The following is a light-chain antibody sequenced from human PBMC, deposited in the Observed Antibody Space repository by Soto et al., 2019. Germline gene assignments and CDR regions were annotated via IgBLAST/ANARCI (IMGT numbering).Light chain of an antibody. CDR1: QSVSSNS. CDR2: GAS. J-gene: IGKJ2*03. CDR3: QQYGNSPLYS. V-gene: IGKV3-20*01. Sequence: EIVLTQSPGTLSLTPGERATLSCRASQSVSSNSLAWYQHLPGQAPKLLIYGASTRATGIPDRFSGSGSGTDFTLTISRLEPEDFAVYYCQQYGNSPLYSFGQGTELEIK.